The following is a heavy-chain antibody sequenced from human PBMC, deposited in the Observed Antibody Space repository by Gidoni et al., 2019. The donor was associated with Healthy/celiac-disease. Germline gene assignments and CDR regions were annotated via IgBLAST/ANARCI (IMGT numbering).Heavy chain of an antibody. J-gene: IGHJ6*02. CDR1: GYSFTSYW. CDR3: ARRGWELRGVVLNGMDV. CDR2: IDPSDSYT. V-gene: IGHV5-10-1*01. D-gene: IGHD1-26*01. Sequence: EVQLVQSGAEVKKPGESLRISCKGSGYSFTSYWISWVRQRPGKGLEWMGRIDPSDSYTNYSPSFQGHVTISADKSISTAYLQWSSLKASDTAMYYCARRGWELRGVVLNGMDVWGQGTTVTVSS.